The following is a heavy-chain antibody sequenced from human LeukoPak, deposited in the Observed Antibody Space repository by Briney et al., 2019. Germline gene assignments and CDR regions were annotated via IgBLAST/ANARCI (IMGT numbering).Heavy chain of an antibody. Sequence: PSETLSLTGAVYGGSFSGYYWSWIRQPPGKGLEWIREINHSGSTNYNPSLKRRVTMSADMYKSPFSLKLTSVTAAGTALSFCGWPHDFWGRGTRVAVSS. J-gene: IGHJ4*02. CDR3: GWPHDF. D-gene: IGHD6-13*01. CDR1: GGSFSGYY. CDR2: INHSGST. V-gene: IGHV4-34*01.